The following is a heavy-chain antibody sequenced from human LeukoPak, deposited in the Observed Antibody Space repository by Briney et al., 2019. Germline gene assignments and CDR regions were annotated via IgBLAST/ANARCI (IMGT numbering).Heavy chain of an antibody. J-gene: IGHJ6*02. CDR1: GGSITSYY. CDR2: IYYSGST. Sequence: NPSETLSLTCSVSGGSITSYYWSWIRQPPGKGLEWIGYIYYSGSTNYNPSLKSRVTISVDTSKNQFSLRLSSVTAADTAVYYCARLARVAAAGSYSYHSLDVWGQGTTVTVSS. V-gene: IGHV4-59*08. CDR3: ARLARVAAAGSYSYHSLDV. D-gene: IGHD6-13*01.